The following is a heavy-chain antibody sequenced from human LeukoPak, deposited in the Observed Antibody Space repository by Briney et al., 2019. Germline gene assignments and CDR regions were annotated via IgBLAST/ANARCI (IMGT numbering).Heavy chain of an antibody. Sequence: SETLSLTCIVSGGSISSSNHYWGWLRQPTGKGGASIRLIYYSRATYHTPSLSAPLTISVDTSKSQFSLNLRSVTAADTAVYYCARLGHTAGGDYWGRGTLLSVSS. J-gene: IGHJ4*02. CDR2: IYYSRAT. CDR1: GGSISSSNHY. D-gene: IGHD2-2*02. CDR3: ARLGHTAGGDY. V-gene: IGHV4-39*01.